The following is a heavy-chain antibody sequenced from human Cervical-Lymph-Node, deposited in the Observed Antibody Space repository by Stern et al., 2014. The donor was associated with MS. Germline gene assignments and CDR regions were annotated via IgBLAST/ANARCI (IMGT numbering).Heavy chain of an antibody. J-gene: IGHJ4*02. CDR2: ISYDGSNK. Sequence: DQLVESGGGVVQPGRSLRLSCAASGFTFSSYAMHWVRQAPGKGLEWVAVISYDGSNKYYADSVKGRFTISRDNSKNTLYLQMNSLRAEDTAVYYCARDLPRSGLDYWGQGTLVTVSS. D-gene: IGHD2-15*01. CDR3: ARDLPRSGLDY. V-gene: IGHV3-30*01. CDR1: GFTFSSYA.